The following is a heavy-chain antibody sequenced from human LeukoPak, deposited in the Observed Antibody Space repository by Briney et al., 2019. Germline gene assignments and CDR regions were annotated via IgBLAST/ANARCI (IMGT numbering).Heavy chain of an antibody. CDR2: IYYSGST. D-gene: IGHD3-22*01. Sequence: SETLSLTCTVSGGSVSSGNYYWSWIRQPPGKGLEWIGYIYYSGSTNYNPSLKGRVTMSVDTSKNQFSLKLSSVTAADTAVYYCARRPSGYYYFDYWGQGTLVTVSS. V-gene: IGHV4-61*01. CDR1: GGSVSSGNYY. CDR3: ARRPSGYYYFDY. J-gene: IGHJ4*02.